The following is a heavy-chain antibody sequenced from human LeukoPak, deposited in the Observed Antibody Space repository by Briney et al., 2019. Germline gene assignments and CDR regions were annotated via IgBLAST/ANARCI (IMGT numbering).Heavy chain of an antibody. J-gene: IGHJ6*02. V-gene: IGHV4-59*01. D-gene: IGHD1-26*01. CDR1: GGSISSYY. Sequence: SETLSLTCTVSGGSISSYYWSWNRQPPGKGLEWIGYIYYSGSTNYNPSLKSRVTISVDTSENQFSLKLSSVTAADTAVYYCAGSRGSYVYYYYGMDVWGQGTTVTVSS. CDR2: IYYSGST. CDR3: AGSRGSYVYYYYGMDV.